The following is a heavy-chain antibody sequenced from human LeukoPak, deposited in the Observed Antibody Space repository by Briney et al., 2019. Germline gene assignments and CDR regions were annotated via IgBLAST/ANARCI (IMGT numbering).Heavy chain of an antibody. J-gene: IGHJ4*02. V-gene: IGHV4-4*07. CDR3: ARASLNYDSSGYYYPPAFDY. D-gene: IGHD3-22*01. CDR1: GGSISSYY. CDR2: IYTSGST. Sequence: SETLSLTCTVSGGSISSYYWSWIRQPAGKGLEWIGRIYTSGSTNYNPSLKSRVTMSVDTSKNQFSPKLSSVTAADTAVYYCARASLNYDSSGYYYPPAFDYWGQGTLVTVSS.